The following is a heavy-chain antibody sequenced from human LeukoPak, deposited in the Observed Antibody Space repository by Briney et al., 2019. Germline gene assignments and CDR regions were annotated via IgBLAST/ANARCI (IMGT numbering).Heavy chain of an antibody. J-gene: IGHJ5*01. CDR2: ISYDGSNK. Sequence: QPGGSLRLSCAASGFTFSSYAMHWVRQAPGKGLEWVAVISYDGSNKYYADSVKGRFTISRDNSKNALYLQMTSLSAADTAVYHCARQLYSNGYRWFDSWGQGTLVTVSS. V-gene: IGHV3-30*04. CDR1: GFTFSSYA. D-gene: IGHD3-22*01. CDR3: ARQLYSNGYRWFDS.